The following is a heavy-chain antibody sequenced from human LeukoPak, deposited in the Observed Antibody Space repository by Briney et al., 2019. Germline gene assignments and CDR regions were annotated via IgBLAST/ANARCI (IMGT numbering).Heavy chain of an antibody. J-gene: IGHJ4*02. Sequence: GGSLRLSCAASGFTFSSYSMNWVRQATGKGLEWVSSISSSSSYIYYADSVKGRFTISRDNAKNSLYLQMNSLRAEDTAVYYCARVGSAAVDYWGQGTLVTVSS. CDR2: ISSSSSYI. D-gene: IGHD2-15*01. CDR1: GFTFSSYS. V-gene: IGHV3-21*01. CDR3: ARVGSAAVDY.